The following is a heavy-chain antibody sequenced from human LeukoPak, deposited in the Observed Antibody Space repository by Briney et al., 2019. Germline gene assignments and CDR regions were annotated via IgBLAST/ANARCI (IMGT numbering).Heavy chain of an antibody. J-gene: IGHJ3*02. V-gene: IGHV4-39*01. CDR2: IYYSGST. Sequence: PSETLSPTCTVSGGSISSSSHCWGWIRQPPGKGLEWIGSIYYSGSTYYNPSLKSRVTISVDTSKNQFSLKLSSVTAADTAVYYCARLSPRDAFDIWGQGTMVTVSS. CDR3: ARLSPRDAFDI. CDR1: GGSISSSSHC.